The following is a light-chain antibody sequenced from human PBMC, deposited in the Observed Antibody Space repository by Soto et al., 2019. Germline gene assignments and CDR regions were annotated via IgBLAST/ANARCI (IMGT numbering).Light chain of an antibody. CDR3: SSYTSTSIV. CDR2: DVS. CDR1: SSDGGCYNY. J-gene: IGLJ1*01. Sequence: QSVLTQPASVSGSPGQSITISCTGTSSDGGCYNYVSWYQLHPGKAPKLMIYDVSNRSSGVSNRFAGSQSGNTASLTISGLQAEDEADYHCSSYTSTSIVFGTGTKLTVL. V-gene: IGLV2-14*01.